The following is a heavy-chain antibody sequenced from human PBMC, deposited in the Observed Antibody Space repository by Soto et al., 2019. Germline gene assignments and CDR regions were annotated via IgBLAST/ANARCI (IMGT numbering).Heavy chain of an antibody. CDR3: ARVTTVASWNWFDP. CDR1: GFTFSGYS. CDR2: ISSSSSTI. V-gene: IGHV3-48*02. Sequence: EVQLVESGGGVVQPGGSLRLSCAASGFTFSGYSMNWVRQAPGKGLEWVSYISSSSSTIYYADSVKGRFTISRDNAKNSLYLQLNSLRDEDTAVYYCARVTTVASWNWFDPLGQGTLVTVSS. D-gene: IGHD2-2*01. J-gene: IGHJ5*02.